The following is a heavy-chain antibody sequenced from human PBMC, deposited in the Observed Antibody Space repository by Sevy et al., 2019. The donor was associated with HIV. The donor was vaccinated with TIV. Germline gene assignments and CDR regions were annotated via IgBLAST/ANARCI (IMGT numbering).Heavy chain of an antibody. Sequence: ASVKVSCKASGYTFTSYGISWVRQAPGQGLEWMGWISAYNGNTNYAQKLQGRVTMTTDTSTGTAYMELRSLGSDDTAVYYCARDPHYYDSSPTDYWGQGTLVTVSS. D-gene: IGHD3-22*01. V-gene: IGHV1-18*01. CDR1: GYTFTSYG. CDR2: ISAYNGNT. CDR3: ARDPHYYDSSPTDY. J-gene: IGHJ4*02.